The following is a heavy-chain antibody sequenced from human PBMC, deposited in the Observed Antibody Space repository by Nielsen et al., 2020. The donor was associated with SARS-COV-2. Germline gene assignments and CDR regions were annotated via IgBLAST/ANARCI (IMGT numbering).Heavy chain of an antibody. CDR3: ARDFGFNVLAGDAATFGI. J-gene: IGHJ3*02. Sequence: GGSLRLSCAASGFTFSPYGMHWVRQAPGKGLEWVAVIWNDGSNKYYADSVKGRFTISRDNSKNTLYLQMNSLRAEDTAVYYCARDFGFNVLAGDAATFGIWGQGTMITVSS. D-gene: IGHD3-16*01. V-gene: IGHV3-33*08. CDR2: IWNDGSNK. CDR1: GFTFSPYG.